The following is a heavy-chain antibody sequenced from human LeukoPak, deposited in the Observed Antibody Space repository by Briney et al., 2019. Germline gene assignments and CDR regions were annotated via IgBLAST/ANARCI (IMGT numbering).Heavy chain of an antibody. CDR1: GYTFTGYY. CDR3: ARVPRYCSSTSCYNFDY. D-gene: IGHD2-2*01. Sequence: ASVKVSCKASGYTFTGYYMHWVRQAPGQGLEWMGWINPNSGGTNYAQKFQGRVTMTRDTFISTAYMELSRLRSDDTAVYYCARVPRYCSSTSCYNFDYWGQGTLVTVSS. J-gene: IGHJ4*02. V-gene: IGHV1-2*02. CDR2: INPNSGGT.